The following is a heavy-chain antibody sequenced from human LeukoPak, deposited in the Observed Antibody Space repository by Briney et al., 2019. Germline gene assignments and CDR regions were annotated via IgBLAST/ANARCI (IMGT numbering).Heavy chain of an antibody. Sequence: SETLSLTCTVSGGSISSYYWSWIRQPPGKGLEWIGYIYYSGSTNYNPSLKSRVTISVDTSKNQFSLKLSSVTAADTAVYYCARTYIAAATNWFDPWGQGTLVTVSS. V-gene: IGHV4-59*08. D-gene: IGHD6-13*01. CDR2: IYYSGST. CDR3: ARTYIAAATNWFDP. CDR1: GGSISSYY. J-gene: IGHJ5*02.